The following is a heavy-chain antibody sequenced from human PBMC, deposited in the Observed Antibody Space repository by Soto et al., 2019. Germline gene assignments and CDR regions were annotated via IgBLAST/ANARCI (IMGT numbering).Heavy chain of an antibody. J-gene: IGHJ6*03. V-gene: IGHV4-34*01. D-gene: IGHD2-21*01. CDR3: ARGGISHWAYFYYMDV. Sequence: QVQLQQWGAGLLKPSDTLSLTCVVSGGSLSDYFWSWIRQPPGMALEWIGEINHLGSINYNPSLKSRVTMSVDTSKNQFSLTLNSVTAADTATYYCARGGISHWAYFYYMDVWDRGTTVTVSS. CDR2: INHLGSI. CDR1: GGSLSDYF.